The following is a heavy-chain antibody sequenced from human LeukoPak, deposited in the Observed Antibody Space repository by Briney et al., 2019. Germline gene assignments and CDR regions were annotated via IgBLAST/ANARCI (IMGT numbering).Heavy chain of an antibody. CDR1: GGSISSSGYY. V-gene: IGHV4-39*01. CDR2: IYYSGST. J-gene: IGHJ4*02. CDR3: ARRRHSSSWRDY. Sequence: PSETLSLTCTVSGGSISSSGYYWGWIRQPPGKGLEWIGNIYYSGSTSYNPSLQSRVTISLDTSKNRISPNLNSVTAADTAVCYCARRRHSSSWRDYWGQGTLVTVSS. D-gene: IGHD6-13*01.